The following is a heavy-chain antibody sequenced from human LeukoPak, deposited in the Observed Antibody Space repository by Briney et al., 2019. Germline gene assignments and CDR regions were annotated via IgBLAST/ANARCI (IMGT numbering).Heavy chain of an antibody. J-gene: IGHJ6*03. Sequence: SGGSLRLSCAASGFTFSSYDMSWVRQAPGKGLEWVSAISGSGGSTYYADSVKGRFTISRDNTKNTLYLQMNRLRAEDTAVYYCAKAARVVVPAAISGPPNYYYNDMDVWGKGTTVSVS. D-gene: IGHD2-2*01. CDR2: ISGSGGST. CDR3: AKAARVVVPAAISGPPNYYYNDMDV. CDR1: GFTFSSYD. V-gene: IGHV3-23*01.